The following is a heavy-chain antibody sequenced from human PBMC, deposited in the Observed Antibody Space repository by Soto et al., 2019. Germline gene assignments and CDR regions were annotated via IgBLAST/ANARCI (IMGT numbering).Heavy chain of an antibody. V-gene: IGHV4-59*08. CDR1: GCSIRSYY. CDR2: IYYSGST. J-gene: IGHJ4*02. Sequence: SGTLSLTCTVSGCSIRSYYWGWVRQPPGKGLEWIGYIYYSGSTNYNPSLKSRVTISVDTSKNQFSLKLSSVTAADTAVYYCARRNYDYIWGSYYYFDYWGQGTLVTVSS. CDR3: ARRNYDYIWGSYYYFDY. D-gene: IGHD3-16*01.